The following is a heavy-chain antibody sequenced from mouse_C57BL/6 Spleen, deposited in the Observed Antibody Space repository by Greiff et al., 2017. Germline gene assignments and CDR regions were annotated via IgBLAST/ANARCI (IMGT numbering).Heavy chain of an antibody. D-gene: IGHD1-1*01. V-gene: IGHV1-22*01. CDR2: INPNNGGT. Sequence: VQLQQSGPELVKPGASVKMSCKASGYTFTDYNMHWLKQSHGTSLAWNGYINPNNGGTSYNQKFKGKATLTVNKSSSTAYMALRSLTSEDSAVYYCARSYYGSSVDYGGQGTTRTVSS. CDR3: ARSYYGSSVDY. J-gene: IGHJ2*01. CDR1: GYTFTDYN.